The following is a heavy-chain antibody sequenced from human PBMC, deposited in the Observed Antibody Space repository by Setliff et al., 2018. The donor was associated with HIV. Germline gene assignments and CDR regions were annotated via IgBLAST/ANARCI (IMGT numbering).Heavy chain of an antibody. CDR2: INPRGGKA. J-gene: IGHJ5*02. D-gene: IGHD2-15*01. CDR1: VYSFSSYY. V-gene: IGHV1-46*01. CDR3: AREGHVATPGSSEFDP. Sequence: GASVKVSCKASVYSFSSYYMHWVRQAPGQGREWMGIINPRGGKANYAQRFQGRLTVTTDTSTSTVYMELRLLTSDDTAIYYRAREGHVATPGSSEFDPWGQGTLVTVSS.